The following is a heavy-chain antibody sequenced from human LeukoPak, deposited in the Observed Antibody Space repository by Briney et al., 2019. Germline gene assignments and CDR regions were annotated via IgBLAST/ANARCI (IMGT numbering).Heavy chain of an antibody. V-gene: IGHV3-23*01. CDR3: APGVKDY. D-gene: IGHD2-21*01. CDR1: GFTFSSYG. J-gene: IGHJ4*02. Sequence: GGTLRLSCAASGFTFSSYGMSWVRQAPGKGLEWVSAISGSGGSTYYADSVKGRFTISRDNAKNSLYLQMNSLRVEDTAVYYCAPGVKDYWGQGTLVTVSS. CDR2: ISGSGGST.